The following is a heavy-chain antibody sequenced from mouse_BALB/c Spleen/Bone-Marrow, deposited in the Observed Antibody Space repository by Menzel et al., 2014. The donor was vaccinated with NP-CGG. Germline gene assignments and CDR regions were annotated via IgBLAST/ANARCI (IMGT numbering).Heavy chain of an antibody. V-gene: IGHV14-3*02. CDR1: GFNIKDTY. CDR3: AEGYDSWFAY. Sequence: EVQLQQSGAELVKPGASVKLSCTASGFNIKDTYXHWVTQRPEXGLEWIXXIDPANGNTKYDPKFQGKATVTSDTSSNTAYLHLNSLTSEDNAVYYCAEGYDSWFAYWGQGTLVTVSA. D-gene: IGHD2-2*01. CDR2: IDPANGNT. J-gene: IGHJ3*01.